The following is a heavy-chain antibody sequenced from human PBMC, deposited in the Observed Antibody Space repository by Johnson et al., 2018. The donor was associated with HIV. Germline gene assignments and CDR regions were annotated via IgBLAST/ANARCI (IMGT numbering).Heavy chain of an antibody. V-gene: IGHV3-30*18. CDR3: AKTYYDFWSGYYGAFDI. J-gene: IGHJ3*02. CDR2: ISYDGSNK. Sequence: QVQLVESGGGVVQPGRSLRLSCAASGFTFSNYGMHWVRQATGKGLEWVAVISYDGSNKYYADSVKGRFTISRDNSKNTLYLQMNSLRAEDTAVYYCAKTYYDFWSGYYGAFDIWGQGTMVTVSS. CDR1: GFTFSNYG. D-gene: IGHD3-3*01.